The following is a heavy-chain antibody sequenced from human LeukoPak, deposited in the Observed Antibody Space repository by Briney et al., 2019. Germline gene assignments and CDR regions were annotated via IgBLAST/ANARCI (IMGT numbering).Heavy chain of an antibody. D-gene: IGHD3-3*01. J-gene: IGHJ4*02. CDR3: AREDYDFWSGYYSKVNFDY. V-gene: IGHV3-21*01. CDR1: GFTFSSYS. Sequence: GGSLRLSCAASGFTFSSYSMNWVRQAPGKGLEWVSSISSSISYIYYADSVKGRFTISRDNAKNSLYLQMNSLRAEDTAVHYCAREDYDFWSGYYSKVNFDYWGQGTLVTVSS. CDR2: ISSSISYI.